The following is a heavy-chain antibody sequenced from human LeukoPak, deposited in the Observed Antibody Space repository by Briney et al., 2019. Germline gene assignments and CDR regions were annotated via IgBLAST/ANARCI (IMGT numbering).Heavy chain of an antibody. CDR1: GYTFTTYD. D-gene: IGHD2-21*01. CDR3: ARDSTVWSFDY. J-gene: IGHJ4*02. Sequence: ASVKVSCKASGYTFTTYDINWVRQAPGQGLEWMGWINPNSGGTNYAQKFQGRVTMTRDTSISTAYMELSRLRSDDTAVYYCARDSTVWSFDYWGQGTLVTVSS. CDR2: INPNSGGT. V-gene: IGHV1-2*02.